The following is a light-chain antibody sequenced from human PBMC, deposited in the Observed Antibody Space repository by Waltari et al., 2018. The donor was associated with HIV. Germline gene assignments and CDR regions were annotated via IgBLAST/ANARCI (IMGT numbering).Light chain of an antibody. CDR1: SSDFGAYNY. V-gene: IGLV2-14*03. CDR2: DVT. Sequence: QSALTQPAFVSGSPGQSITISCTGPSSDFGAYNYVPWHQKYPGKAPKLMIYDVTNRPSGVSNRFSGSKSGNTASLTISGLQAEDEGDYYCSSFTTSKSWIFGGGTKLTVL. J-gene: IGLJ2*01. CDR3: SSFTTSKSWI.